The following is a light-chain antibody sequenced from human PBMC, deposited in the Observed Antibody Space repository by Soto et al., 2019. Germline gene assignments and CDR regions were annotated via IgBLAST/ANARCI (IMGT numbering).Light chain of an antibody. J-gene: IGKJ5*01. Sequence: EIVMTQSPATLSVSPGERATLSCRTSQSIGSNLGWYQQKPGQAPRLLIYAASTRATGIPARFSGSGSGTEFTLTISSPQSEESAVYYCQQYNSWSLITFAQGTRLEIK. CDR3: QQYNSWSLIT. CDR2: AAS. V-gene: IGKV3-15*01. CDR1: QSIGSN.